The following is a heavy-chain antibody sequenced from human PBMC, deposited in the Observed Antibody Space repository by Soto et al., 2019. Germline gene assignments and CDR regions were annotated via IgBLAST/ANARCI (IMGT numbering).Heavy chain of an antibody. J-gene: IGHJ6*02. CDR1: GGTFSSYT. D-gene: IGHD5-12*01. V-gene: IGHV1-18*01. Sequence: ASVKVSCKASGGTFSSYTISWVRQAPGQGLEWMGWISAYNGETIYAQKFQGRVTMTEDTSTGTAYMELSSLRSEDTAVYYCATAIYDDYYYYGMDVWGQGTTVTVSS. CDR3: ATAIYDDYYYYGMDV. CDR2: ISAYNGET.